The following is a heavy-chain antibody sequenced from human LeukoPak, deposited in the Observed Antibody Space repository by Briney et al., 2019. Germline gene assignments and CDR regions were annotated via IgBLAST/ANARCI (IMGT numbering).Heavy chain of an antibody. J-gene: IGHJ5*02. CDR2: IYPGDSDT. CDR1: GYSFTSYW. V-gene: IGHV5-51*01. Sequence: GESLKISCKGSGYSFTSYWIGWVRQMPGKGLEWMGIIYPGDSDTRYSPSFQGQVTISADKSISTAYLQWSSLKASDTAMYYCARLGGSYYEGDWFDPWGQGTLVTVSS. D-gene: IGHD1-26*01. CDR3: ARLGGSYYEGDWFDP.